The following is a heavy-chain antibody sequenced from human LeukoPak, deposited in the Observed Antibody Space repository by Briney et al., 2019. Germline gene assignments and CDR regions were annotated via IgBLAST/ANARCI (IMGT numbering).Heavy chain of an antibody. V-gene: IGHV4-4*07. CDR3: ARRSSGRPVDY. CDR1: GGSISSYY. J-gene: IGHJ4*02. CDR2: IYTSGST. D-gene: IGHD3-3*01. Sequence: KSSETLPLTCTVSGGSISSYYWSWIRQPAGKGLEWIGRIYTSGSTNYNPSLKSRDTISVDTSKNQFSLKLSSVTAADTAVYYCARRSSGRPVDYWGQGTLVTVSS.